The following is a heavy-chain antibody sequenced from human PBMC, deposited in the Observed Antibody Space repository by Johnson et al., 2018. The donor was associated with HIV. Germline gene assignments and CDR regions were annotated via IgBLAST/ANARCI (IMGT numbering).Heavy chain of an antibody. CDR1: GFTFSSYD. CDR2: IGTAGDT. V-gene: IGHV3-13*01. CDR3: ARAGRWSGDTFDI. J-gene: IGHJ3*02. Sequence: VQLVESGGGVVQPGRSLRLSCAASGFTFSSYDMHWVRQATGKGLDWVSVIGTAGDTYYLGSVKGRFTISRENAKNSLYLQMNSLRAGDTAVYYCARAGRWSGDTFDIWGQGTMVTVSS. D-gene: IGHD3-10*01.